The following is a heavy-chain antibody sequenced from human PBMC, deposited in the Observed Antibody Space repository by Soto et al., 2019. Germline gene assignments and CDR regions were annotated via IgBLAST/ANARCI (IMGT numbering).Heavy chain of an antibody. V-gene: IGHV4-34*01. CDR1: GGSFMGYY. J-gene: IGHJ5*02. D-gene: IGHD6-6*01. CDR2: INHLGST. CDR3: ARGLASTSARITWFDP. Sequence: QVHLQQWGPGLLRPSETLSLTCPVYGGSFMGYYWAWIRQPPGEGLEWIGEINHLGSTNYNPSLMGRVTVSIDTSKNQFSLKLTSLTAADTAVYYCARGLASTSARITWFDPWGQGTLVNVSS.